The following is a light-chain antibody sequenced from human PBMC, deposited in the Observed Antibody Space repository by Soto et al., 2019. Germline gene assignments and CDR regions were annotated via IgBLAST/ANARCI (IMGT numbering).Light chain of an antibody. CDR1: QGIGDT. CDR2: DTS. J-gene: IGKJ5*01. CDR3: QQRSEWPIT. V-gene: IGKV3D-11*03. Sequence: EVVSKQSPATLCVSPGESATLSCRASQGIGDTLAWYQHKPGQTPRLLIYDTSTRATGIPARFTGSGSGTYFTLTISGLEPEDFAVYYCQQRSEWPITFGQGTRLEI.